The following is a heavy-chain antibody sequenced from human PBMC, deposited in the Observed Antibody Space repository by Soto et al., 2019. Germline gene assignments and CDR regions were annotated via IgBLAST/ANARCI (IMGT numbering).Heavy chain of an antibody. CDR1: GDSISSYY. Sequence: SETLSLTCTVSGDSISSYYWSWIRQAAGKGLEYIGRVYTSGSTTYNPSLRSRVTMSVDTSKNQFSLKLRSVTAADTAVYYRARDISYSGYCSGGSCAPGDYWGQGTLVTVSS. CDR3: ARDISYSGYCSGGSCAPGDY. CDR2: VYTSGST. J-gene: IGHJ4*02. V-gene: IGHV4-4*07. D-gene: IGHD2-15*01.